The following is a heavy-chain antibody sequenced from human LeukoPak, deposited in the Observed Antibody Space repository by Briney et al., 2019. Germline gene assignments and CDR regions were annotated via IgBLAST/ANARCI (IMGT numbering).Heavy chain of an antibody. CDR2: IRYDGSNK. CDR3: ARIDDYGGNPPYYYYMDV. D-gene: IGHD4-23*01. V-gene: IGHV3-30*02. Sequence: GGSLRLSCAASGFTFSSYGMHWVRQAPGKGLEWVAFIRYDGSNKYYADSVKGRFTISRDNSKNTLYLQMNSLRAEDTAVYYCARIDDYGGNPPYYYYMDVWGKGTTVTVSS. CDR1: GFTFSSYG. J-gene: IGHJ6*03.